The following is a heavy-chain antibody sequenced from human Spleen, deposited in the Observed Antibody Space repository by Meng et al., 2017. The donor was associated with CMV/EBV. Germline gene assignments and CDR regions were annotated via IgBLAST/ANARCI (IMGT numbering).Heavy chain of an antibody. CDR3: ARKTLGGYFDY. Sequence: ASGDAFAADGLSWVRRAPGRGLEWMGSISGYNGNTKYAEKCQDRVTMTTGTSTGTAYMELRSLRSDDTAVYYCARKTLGGYFDYWGQGTLVTVSS. V-gene: IGHV1-18*01. CDR1: GDAFAADG. CDR2: ISGYNGNT. J-gene: IGHJ4*02. D-gene: IGHD3-16*01.